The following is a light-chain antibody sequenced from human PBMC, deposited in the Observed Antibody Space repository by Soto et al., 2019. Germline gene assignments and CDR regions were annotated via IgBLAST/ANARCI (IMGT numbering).Light chain of an antibody. Sequence: EIVLTQSPGTLSLSPGARAPLSCRASQSVSSSSLTWYQQKPGQAPRLLIYGASTRATGIPDRFSGSGSGAEFTLTISSLQSEDFAVYYCQQRSNWPRTFGQGTKVDIK. CDR2: GAS. CDR3: QQRSNWPRT. CDR1: QSVSSSS. V-gene: IGKV3D-20*02. J-gene: IGKJ1*01.